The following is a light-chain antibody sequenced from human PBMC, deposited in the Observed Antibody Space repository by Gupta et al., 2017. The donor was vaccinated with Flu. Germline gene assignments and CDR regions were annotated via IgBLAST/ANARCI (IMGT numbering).Light chain of an antibody. CDR1: QSVSSN. CDR2: GAS. CDR3: QQYNNLFT. J-gene: IGKJ2*01. V-gene: IGKV3-15*01. Sequence: EIVMPQSPATLSVSPGERATLSCRASQSVSSNLAWYQQKPGQAPRLLIYGASTRATGIPASFSGSGSGTEFTLTISSLQSEDFGVYYCQQYNNLFTFGQGTQLEIK.